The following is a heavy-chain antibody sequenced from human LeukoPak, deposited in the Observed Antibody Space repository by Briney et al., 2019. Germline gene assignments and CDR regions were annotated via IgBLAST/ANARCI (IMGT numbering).Heavy chain of an antibody. CDR3: AKGRPGDV. V-gene: IGHV3-30*02. Sequence: SGGSLRLSCAASGFTFSTYGMHWVRQAPGKGLEWVAFIWYDGSNKYYADSVKGRFTISRDNSKNTLYLQMNSLRAEDTAVYYCAKGRPGDVWGKGTTVTISS. J-gene: IGHJ6*04. CDR1: GFTFSTYG. CDR2: IWYDGSNK.